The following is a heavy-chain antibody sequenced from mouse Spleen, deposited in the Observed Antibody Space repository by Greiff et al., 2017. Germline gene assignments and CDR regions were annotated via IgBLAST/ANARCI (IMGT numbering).Heavy chain of an antibody. Sequence: EVQGVESGGGLVQPGGSMKLSCVASGFTFSNYWMNWVRQSPEKGLEWVAQIRLKSDNYATHYAESVKGRFTISRDDSKSSVYLQMNNLRAEDTGIYYCTGGGWYFDVWGAGTTVTVSS. CDR3: TGGGWYFDV. V-gene: IGHV6-3*01. CDR1: GFTFSNYW. J-gene: IGHJ1*01. CDR2: IRLKSDNYAT.